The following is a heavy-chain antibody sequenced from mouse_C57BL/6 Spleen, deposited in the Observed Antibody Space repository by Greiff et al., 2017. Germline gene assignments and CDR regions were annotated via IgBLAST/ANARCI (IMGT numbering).Heavy chain of an antibody. D-gene: IGHD2-3*01. J-gene: IGHJ2*01. V-gene: IGHV5-16*01. CDR2: INYDGSST. CDR3: ARGGGYYPYYFDY. Sequence: EVKLVESEGGLVQPGSSMKLSCTASGFTFSDYYMAWVRQVPEKGLEWVANINYDGSSTYYLDSLKSRFIISRDNAKNILYLQMSSLKSEDTATYYCARGGGYYPYYFDYWGQGTTLTVSS. CDR1: GFTFSDYY.